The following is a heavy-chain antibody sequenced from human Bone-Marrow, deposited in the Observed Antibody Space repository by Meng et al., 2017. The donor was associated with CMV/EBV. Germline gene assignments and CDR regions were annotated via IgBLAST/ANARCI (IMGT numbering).Heavy chain of an antibody. Sequence: ASGGTFSSSPISWVRQAPGQGPEWMGELLPIFGTANSAQKFQGRVPITTDESTRTSYMDLRSLRSEDTAVYYCARLLTSSSEGDYWGQGTLVTVSS. CDR1: GGTFSSSP. D-gene: IGHD6-6*01. V-gene: IGHV1-69*05. CDR2: LLPIFGTA. J-gene: IGHJ4*02. CDR3: ARLLTSSSEGDY.